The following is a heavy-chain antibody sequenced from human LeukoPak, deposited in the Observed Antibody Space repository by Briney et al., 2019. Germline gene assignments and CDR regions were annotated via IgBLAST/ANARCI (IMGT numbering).Heavy chain of an antibody. CDR3: ARDRLMVQLVFAP. CDR2: ISWNSGSI. D-gene: IGHD1-1*01. V-gene: IGHV3-9*01. Sequence: PGRPLRLSCAASGFTFDDYAMHWVRQAPGKGLEWVSGISWNSGSIGYADSVKGRFTISRDNAKNSLYLQMNSLRGEDTAVYYCARDRLMVQLVFAPWGQGTLVTVSS. J-gene: IGHJ5*02. CDR1: GFTFDDYA.